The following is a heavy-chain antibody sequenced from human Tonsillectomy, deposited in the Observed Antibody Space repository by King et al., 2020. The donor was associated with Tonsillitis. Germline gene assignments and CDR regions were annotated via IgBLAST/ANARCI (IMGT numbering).Heavy chain of an antibody. D-gene: IGHD3-9*01. J-gene: IGHJ5*02. CDR2: IYTRGSI. CDR3: ARRGDILTGGSLFDP. CDR1: GGSISSRSYY. Sequence: QLQESGPGLVKPSQTLSLTCTVSGGSISSRSYYWSWIRQPAGKGLEWIGRIYTRGSINYNPSLESRVTMSVDTSKNQFSLKLSSVTAADTAVYYCARRGDILTGGSLFDPWGQGTLVTVSS. V-gene: IGHV4-61*02.